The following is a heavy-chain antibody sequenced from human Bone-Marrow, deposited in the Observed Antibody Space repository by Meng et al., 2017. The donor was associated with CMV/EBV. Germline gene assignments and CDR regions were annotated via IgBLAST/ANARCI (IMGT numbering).Heavy chain of an antibody. CDR3: AREIGPLLKRFDP. CDR1: CGSSSISSYY. J-gene: IGHJ5*02. Sequence: QRREAGPGMVKPSGTLSPPCTFSCGSSSISSYYWGWIRQPPGKGLEWIGSIYYSGSTYYNPSLKSRVTISVDTSKNQFSLKLSSVTAADTAVYYCAREIGPLLKRFDPWGQGTLVTVSS. V-gene: IGHV4-39*07. CDR2: IYYSGST. D-gene: IGHD1-26*01.